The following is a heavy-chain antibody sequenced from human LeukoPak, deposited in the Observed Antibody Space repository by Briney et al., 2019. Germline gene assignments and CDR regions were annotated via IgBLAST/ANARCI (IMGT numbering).Heavy chain of an antibody. CDR2: ISYDGSNK. D-gene: IGHD2-8*01. CDR3: AKERGGYYDS. J-gene: IGHJ5*01. Sequence: GRSLRLSCAASGFTFSSYGMHWVRQAPGKGLGWVAVISYDGSNKYYADSVKGRFTISRDNSKNTLYLQMNSLRAEDTAVYYCAKERGGYYDSWGQGTLVTVSS. CDR1: GFTFSSYG. V-gene: IGHV3-30*18.